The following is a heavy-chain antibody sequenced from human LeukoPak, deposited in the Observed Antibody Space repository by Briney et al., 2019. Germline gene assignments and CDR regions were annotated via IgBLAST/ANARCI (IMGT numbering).Heavy chain of an antibody. CDR1: GFTFRNYA. CDR3: AREDPAIILSLDY. J-gene: IGHJ4*02. CDR2: ISGSGDNT. D-gene: IGHD2/OR15-2a*01. V-gene: IGHV3-23*01. Sequence: GGCLRLSCAASGFTFRNYAMSWVRQAPGKGLEWVSAISGSGDNTYYTHSVKGRFTISRDNSKSTLYLQMNSLRGDDTAVYFCAREDPAIILSLDYWGQGTLVTVSS.